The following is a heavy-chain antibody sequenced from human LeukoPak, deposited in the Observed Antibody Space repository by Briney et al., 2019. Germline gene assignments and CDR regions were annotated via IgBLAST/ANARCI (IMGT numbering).Heavy chain of an antibody. J-gene: IGHJ4*02. Sequence: HPGGSLRLSSAASGFTFSGYWMHCVRQAPGKGLVWVSRINSDGSSTTYADSVKGRFTISRDNAKNTLYLQMNSLRAEDTAVYYCARDPVYYDSRGYYAGGWCLDYWGQGTLVTVSS. CDR2: INSDGSST. CDR3: ARDPVYYDSRGYYAGGWCLDY. CDR1: GFTFSGYW. D-gene: IGHD3-22*01. V-gene: IGHV3-74*03.